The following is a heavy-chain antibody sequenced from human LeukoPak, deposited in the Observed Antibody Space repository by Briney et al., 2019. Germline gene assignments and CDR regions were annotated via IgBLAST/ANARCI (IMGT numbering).Heavy chain of an antibody. J-gene: IGHJ4*02. Sequence: SETLSLTCTVSGGSISSYYWSWIRQPPGKGLEWIGYIYYSGSTNYNPSLKSRVTISVDTSKNQFSLWLSSVTAADTAVYYCARAGQGWLHIDYWGQGTLVTVSS. CDR2: IYYSGST. V-gene: IGHV4-59*01. CDR1: GGSISSYY. CDR3: ARAGQGWLHIDY. D-gene: IGHD5-24*01.